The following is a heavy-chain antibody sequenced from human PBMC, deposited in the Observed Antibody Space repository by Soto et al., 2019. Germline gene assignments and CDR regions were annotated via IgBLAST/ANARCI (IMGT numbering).Heavy chain of an antibody. J-gene: IGHJ4*02. CDR1: GFTFSSYS. Sequence: EVQLVESGGGLVQPGGSLRLSCAASGFTFSSYSMNWVRQAPGKGLEWVSYISSSSSTIYYADSVEGRFTISRDNAKNSLYLQMNSLRAEDTAVYYCAREEPIVVVPAAISYWGQGTLVTVSS. V-gene: IGHV3-48*01. D-gene: IGHD2-2*01. CDR2: ISSSSSTI. CDR3: AREEPIVVVPAAISY.